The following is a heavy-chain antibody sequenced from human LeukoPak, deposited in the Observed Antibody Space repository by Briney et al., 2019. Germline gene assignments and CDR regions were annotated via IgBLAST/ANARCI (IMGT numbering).Heavy chain of an antibody. Sequence: GASVKVSCKASGYIFTSYGISWVRQAPGQGLEWMGWISAYNGNTNYAQKLQGRVTMTTDTSTSTAYMELRSLRSDDTAVYYCARDQSGSYPAPIVYWGQGTLVTVSS. CDR1: GYIFTSYG. CDR2: ISAYNGNT. D-gene: IGHD1-26*01. CDR3: ARDQSGSYPAPIVY. J-gene: IGHJ4*02. V-gene: IGHV1-18*01.